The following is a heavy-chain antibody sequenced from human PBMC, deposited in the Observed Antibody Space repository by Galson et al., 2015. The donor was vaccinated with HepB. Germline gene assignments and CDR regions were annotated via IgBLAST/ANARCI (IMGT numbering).Heavy chain of an antibody. V-gene: IGHV1-2*02. J-gene: IGHJ4*02. D-gene: IGHD3-22*01. Sequence: SVKVSCKASGYTFTGYYMHWVRQAPGQGLEWMGWINPNSGGINYAQKFQGRVTMTRDTSISTAYMELSRLRSDDTAVYYCARARGSGSTMIVVVTPIDYWGQGTLVTVSS. CDR2: INPNSGGI. CDR3: ARARGSGSTMIVVVTPIDY. CDR1: GYTFTGYY.